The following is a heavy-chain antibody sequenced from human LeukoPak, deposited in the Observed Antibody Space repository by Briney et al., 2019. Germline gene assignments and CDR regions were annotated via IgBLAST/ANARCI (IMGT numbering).Heavy chain of an antibody. Sequence: SETLSLTCAVYGGSFSGYYWSWIRQPPGKGLEWIGEINHSGSTNYNPSPKSRVTISVDTSKNQFSLKLSSVTAADTAVYYCACLSAYYYYGMDVWGQGTTVTVSS. J-gene: IGHJ6*02. CDR1: GGSFSGYY. V-gene: IGHV4-34*01. CDR2: INHSGST. CDR3: ACLSAYYYYGMDV.